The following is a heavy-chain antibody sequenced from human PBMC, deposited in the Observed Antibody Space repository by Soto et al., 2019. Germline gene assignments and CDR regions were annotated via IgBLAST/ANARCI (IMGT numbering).Heavy chain of an antibody. V-gene: IGHV2-5*01. D-gene: IGHD3-22*01. CDR3: AHTTDYYDSRGHYQEHNFDY. Sequence: SGPTLVNPTQTLTLTCTFSGFSLSTSGVGVGWIRQPPGKALEWLALIYWNDDKRYSPPLKSRLTITKDTSKNQVVLTMTNMDPVETATYYCAHTTDYYDSRGHYQEHNFDYWGQGTLVTVSS. CDR2: IYWNDDK. CDR1: GFSLSTSGVG. J-gene: IGHJ4*02.